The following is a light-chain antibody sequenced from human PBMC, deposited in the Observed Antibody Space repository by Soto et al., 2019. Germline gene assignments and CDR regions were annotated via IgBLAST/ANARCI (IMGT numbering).Light chain of an antibody. CDR1: QSVSSN. CDR2: GAS. Sequence: EIVLTQSPATLCVSPGERATLSCRASQSVSSNLAWYQQKPGQAPRLLIYGASIRATGIPARFSGSGSGTEFTLTISSLQSEDFAVYYCEQYNNWPPYTFGQGTKLEIK. CDR3: EQYNNWPPYT. J-gene: IGKJ2*01. V-gene: IGKV3D-15*01.